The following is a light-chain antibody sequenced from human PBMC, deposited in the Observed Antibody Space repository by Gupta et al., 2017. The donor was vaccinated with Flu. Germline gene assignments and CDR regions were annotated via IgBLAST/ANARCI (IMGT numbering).Light chain of an antibody. Sequence: QSALTLPASVSGSPGQSITISCTGTNSDVGSYTNVSWYQQHPGKAPKLMIYEVSNRPSGVSNRFSGSKSGNTASLTISGLQAEDEADYYCISYTSNSALYVFGTGTKVTVL. CDR3: ISYTSNSALYV. V-gene: IGLV2-14*01. J-gene: IGLJ1*01. CDR2: EVS. CDR1: NSDVGSYTN.